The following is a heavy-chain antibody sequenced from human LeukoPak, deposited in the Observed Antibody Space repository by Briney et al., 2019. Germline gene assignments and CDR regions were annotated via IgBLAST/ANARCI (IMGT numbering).Heavy chain of an antibody. CDR2: ISTDGSST. D-gene: IGHD6-13*01. J-gene: IGHJ4*02. V-gene: IGHV3-74*01. CDR1: GFTFSSYW. CDR3: ARDMRYSPDY. Sequence: GGSRRLSCAASGFTFSSYWMHWVRQAPGKGLVWVSRISTDGSSTSYADSVKGRFTISRDNARNTLYLQMNSLRAEDTAVYYCARDMRYSPDYWGQGTLVSVSS.